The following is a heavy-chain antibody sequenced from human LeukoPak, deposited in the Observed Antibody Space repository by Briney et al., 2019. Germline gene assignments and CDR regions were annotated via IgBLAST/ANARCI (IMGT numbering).Heavy chain of an antibody. D-gene: IGHD3-16*01. CDR1: GYTFTTYS. CDR2: ITTYSGNT. Sequence: GASVKVSCKASGYTFTTYSISWVRQAPGQGLEWMGCITTYSGNTYYAQKLQGRVTMTTDTSTSTAYMEVRSLRSDDTAVYYCATPLIGQGVSLGYWGQGTLVTVSS. V-gene: IGHV1-18*01. CDR3: ATPLIGQGVSLGY. J-gene: IGHJ4*02.